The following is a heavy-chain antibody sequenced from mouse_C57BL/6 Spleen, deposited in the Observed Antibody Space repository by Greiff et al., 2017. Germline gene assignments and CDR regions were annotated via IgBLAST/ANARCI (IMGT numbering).Heavy chain of an antibody. J-gene: IGHJ3*01. V-gene: IGHV1-15*01. CDR1: GYTFTDYG. CDR3: TGGDVWFAY. Sequence: QVQLQQSGAELARPGASVTLSCKASGYTFTDYGMHWVKQTTVHGLEWIGAIDPETGDTAYNEKFKVTAILPADKSSSTAYMDLRILTSEDSAVYYCTGGDVWFAYRGQVTLVTVSA. CDR2: IDPETGDT. D-gene: IGHD3-3*01.